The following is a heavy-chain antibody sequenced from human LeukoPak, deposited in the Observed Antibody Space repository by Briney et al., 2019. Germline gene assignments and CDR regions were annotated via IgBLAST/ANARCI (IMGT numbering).Heavy chain of an antibody. Sequence: PSETLSLTCTVSGGSVSSGSYYWSWIRQPPGKGLEWIVDIYYSGSTNYNPSLKSRVTISVDTSKNQFSLKLSSVTAADTAVYYCAREPGYDFWSGLPTPYGMDVWGQGTTVTVSS. CDR2: IYYSGST. V-gene: IGHV4-61*01. J-gene: IGHJ6*02. D-gene: IGHD3-3*01. CDR3: AREPGYDFWSGLPTPYGMDV. CDR1: GGSVSSGSYY.